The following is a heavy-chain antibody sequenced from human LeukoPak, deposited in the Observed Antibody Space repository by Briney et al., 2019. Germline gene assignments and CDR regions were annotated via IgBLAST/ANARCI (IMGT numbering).Heavy chain of an antibody. D-gene: IGHD6-19*01. V-gene: IGHV4-38-2*02. Sequence: PSETLSLTCTVSGYSISSGYYWGWIRQPPGKGLEWIGSIYHSGSTYYNPSLKSRVTISVGTSKNQFSLKLSSVTAADTAVYYCARMAHMAGYSSGWYVDYWGQGTLVTVSS. J-gene: IGHJ4*02. CDR1: GYSISSGYY. CDR3: ARMAHMAGYSSGWYVDY. CDR2: IYHSGST.